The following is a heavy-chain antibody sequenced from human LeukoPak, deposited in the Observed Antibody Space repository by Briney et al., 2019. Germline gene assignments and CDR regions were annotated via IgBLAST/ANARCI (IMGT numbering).Heavy chain of an antibody. CDR2: IYYSGST. V-gene: IGHV4-39*01. J-gene: IGHJ5*02. CDR3: ARRGGWAVAGNWFDP. Sequence: SETLSLTCTVSGGSISSSSYYWGWIRQPPGKGLEWIGGIYYSGSTYYNPSLKSRVTISVDTSKNQFSLKLSSVTAADTAVYYCARRGGWAVAGNWFDPWGQGTLVTVSS. CDR1: GGSISSSSYY. D-gene: IGHD6-19*01.